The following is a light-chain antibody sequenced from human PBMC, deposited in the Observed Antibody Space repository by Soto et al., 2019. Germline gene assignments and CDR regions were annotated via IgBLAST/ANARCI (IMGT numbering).Light chain of an antibody. CDR2: WAS. J-gene: IGKJ4*01. CDR3: QLSSSPRLP. V-gene: IGKV4-1*01. CDR1: QIVLYSSNNKNY. Sequence: LRIPSPDAVSVSLSERATINCKSSQIVLYSSNNKNYLAWYQQKLGQPPKLLIYWASVRESGVPDRFGGSGSGTDFTLTISILQAEDVTVYCSQLSSSPRLPFCGVTKVDIK.